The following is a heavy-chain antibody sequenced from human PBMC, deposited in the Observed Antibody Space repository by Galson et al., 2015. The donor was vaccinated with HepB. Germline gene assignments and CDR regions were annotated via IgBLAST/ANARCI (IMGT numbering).Heavy chain of an antibody. CDR3: ARGSVRIGGVVSHFDY. CDR2: ISYDGSNI. Sequence: SLRLSCAASGFTFSSYAMHWVRQAPGKGLQWVAVISYDGSNIYYADSVKGRFTISRDNSKNTLYLQMNSLRAEDTAVYYCARGSVRIGGVVSHFDYWGQGTLVTVSS. J-gene: IGHJ4*02. CDR1: GFTFSSYA. V-gene: IGHV3-30-3*01. D-gene: IGHD3-16*01.